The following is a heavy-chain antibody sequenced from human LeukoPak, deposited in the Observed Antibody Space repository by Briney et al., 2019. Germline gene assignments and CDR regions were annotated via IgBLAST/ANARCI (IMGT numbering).Heavy chain of an antibody. CDR2: ISSSSSYI. CDR3: ARAFPGWSVVVIAYDAFDI. CDR1: GFTFSSYS. Sequence: GGSLRLSCAAAGFTFSSYSMNWVRQAPGKGLEWVSSISSSSSYIYYADSVKGRFTISRDDAKNSLYLQMNSLRAEDTAVYYCARAFPGWSVVVIAYDAFDILGQGTMVTVSS. V-gene: IGHV3-21*01. D-gene: IGHD2-21*01. J-gene: IGHJ3*02.